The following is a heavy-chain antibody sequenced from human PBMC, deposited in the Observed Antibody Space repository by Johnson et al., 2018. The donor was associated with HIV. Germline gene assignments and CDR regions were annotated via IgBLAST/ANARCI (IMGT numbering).Heavy chain of an antibody. D-gene: IGHD3-22*01. CDR2: IKSKTDGGTT. CDR3: TTARVSYDSSGYNAFDI. J-gene: IGHJ3*02. CDR1: GFTVSNAW. V-gene: IGHV3-15*01. Sequence: VQLVESGGGLVKPGGSLRLSCGASGFTVSNAWMSWVRQAPGKGLEWVGRIKSKTDGGTTDYAAPVKGRFTISRDDSKKTLYLQMNSLKTEDTAVYYCTTARVSYDSSGYNAFDILGQGTMVTVSS.